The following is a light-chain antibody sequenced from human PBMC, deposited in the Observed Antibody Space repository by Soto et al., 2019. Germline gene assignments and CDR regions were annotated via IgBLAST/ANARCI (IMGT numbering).Light chain of an antibody. CDR2: DVS. CDR1: SSDVGGYNY. Sequence: QSVLTQPASVSGSPGQSITISCTGTSSDVGGYNYVSWYQQHPGKAPKFMIYDVSNRPSGVSNRFSGSKSGNTASLTISGLQAEDEADTYCTSYIINNTCQIVFGTRTEVTVL. CDR3: TSYIINNTCQIV. J-gene: IGLJ1*01. V-gene: IGLV2-14*01.